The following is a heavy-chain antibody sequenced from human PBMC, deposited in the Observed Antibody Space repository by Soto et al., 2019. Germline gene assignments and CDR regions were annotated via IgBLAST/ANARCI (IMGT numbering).Heavy chain of an antibody. Sequence: GESLKISCKGSGYSFTSYWIGRVRQMPGKGLEWMGIIYPGDSDTRYSPSFQGQVTISADKSISTAYLQWSSLKASDTAMYYCARRIGYCSSTSCYQGYYGMDVWGQGTTVTVSS. J-gene: IGHJ6*02. CDR1: GYSFTSYW. CDR2: IYPGDSDT. CDR3: ARRIGYCSSTSCYQGYYGMDV. V-gene: IGHV5-51*01. D-gene: IGHD2-2*01.